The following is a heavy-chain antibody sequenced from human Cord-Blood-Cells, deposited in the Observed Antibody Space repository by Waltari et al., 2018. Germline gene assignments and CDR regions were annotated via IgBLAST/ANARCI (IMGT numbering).Heavy chain of an antibody. CDR2: IYYSGST. CDR3: ARQTTVTTYYFDY. V-gene: IGHV4-39*01. Sequence: QLQLQESGPGLVKPSETLSLTCTVSGGSISSSRYYWGWIRQPPGKGLEWIGSIYYSGSTYYNPSLKSRVTISVDTSKNQFSLKLSSVTAADTAVYYCARQTTVTTYYFDYWGQGTLVTVSS. D-gene: IGHD4-17*01. CDR1: GGSISSSRYY. J-gene: IGHJ4*02.